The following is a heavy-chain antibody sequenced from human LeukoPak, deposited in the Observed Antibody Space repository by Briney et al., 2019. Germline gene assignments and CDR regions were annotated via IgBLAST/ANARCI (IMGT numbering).Heavy chain of an antibody. Sequence: ASVKVSCKASGYTFTNYGISWVRQVPGQGLEWMGWINTYNGNTNYAQNLQGRVTMTTDTSTSTAYMELRGLRSDDTAVYYCARESSASGSYYNVGDAFDMWGQGTMVTVSS. V-gene: IGHV1-18*01. D-gene: IGHD3-10*01. J-gene: IGHJ3*02. CDR2: INTYNGNT. CDR1: GYTFTNYG. CDR3: ARESSASGSYYNVGDAFDM.